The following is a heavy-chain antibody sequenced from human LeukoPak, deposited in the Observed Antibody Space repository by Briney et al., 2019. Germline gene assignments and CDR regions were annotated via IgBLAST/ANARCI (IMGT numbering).Heavy chain of an antibody. Sequence: PGGSLRLSCAASRFTFSNYAMYWLRQAPGKGLEWVSTISNSGAGTFYADSVKGRFTIPRDNSGYALYLHMRSLKTEDTAVYYCAKEFCSSDTCYPVYFFFYMDVGGKGTAVSVSS. CDR2: ISNSGAGT. J-gene: IGHJ6*03. V-gene: IGHV3-23*01. CDR3: AKEFCSSDTCYPVYFFFYMDV. D-gene: IGHD2-2*01. CDR1: RFTFSNYA.